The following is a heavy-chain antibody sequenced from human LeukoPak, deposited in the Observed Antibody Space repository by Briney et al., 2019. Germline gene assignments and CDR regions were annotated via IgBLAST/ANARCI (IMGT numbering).Heavy chain of an antibody. CDR3: AKGWDAFDI. D-gene: IGHD6-13*01. V-gene: IGHV3-23*01. CDR2: ISGSGGTS. J-gene: IGHJ3*02. Sequence: GGSLRLSCAASAFTFSTYAMSWVRQASGKGLEWVSVISGSGGTSYYADSVKGRFTISRDNSKNTLYLQMNSLRAEDTAVYYCAKGWDAFDIWGQGTMVTVSS. CDR1: AFTFSTYA.